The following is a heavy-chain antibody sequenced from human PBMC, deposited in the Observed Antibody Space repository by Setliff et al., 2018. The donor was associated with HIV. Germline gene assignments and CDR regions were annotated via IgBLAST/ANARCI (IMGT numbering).Heavy chain of an antibody. CDR2: INPSGSV. J-gene: IGHJ4*02. Sequence: SETLSLTCAIYGGSLRNYYWSWIRQTPGKGLEWLGQINPSGSVNYNPSLGGRVTISGHTSRNQFSLQLTSLIAADTAVYYCTRGGDVSALDYWGQGALVTVSS. CDR3: TRGGDVSALDY. V-gene: IGHV4-34*01. D-gene: IGHD1-26*01. CDR1: GGSLRNYY.